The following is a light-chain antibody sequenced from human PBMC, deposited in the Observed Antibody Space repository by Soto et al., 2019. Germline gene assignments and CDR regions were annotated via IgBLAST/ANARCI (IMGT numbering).Light chain of an antibody. Sequence: EIVMTQSPATLSVSPGERATLSCRASQSVSSNLAWYQQKPGQAPRLLIYGASTRATGIPARFSGSGSGAEVTLTISGLQSEDFAVYDCQQYNNWPYTFGQGTNLEIK. CDR3: QQYNNWPYT. CDR2: GAS. J-gene: IGKJ2*01. CDR1: QSVSSN. V-gene: IGKV3-15*01.